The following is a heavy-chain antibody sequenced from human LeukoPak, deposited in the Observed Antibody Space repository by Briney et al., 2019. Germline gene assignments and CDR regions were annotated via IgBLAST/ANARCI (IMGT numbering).Heavy chain of an antibody. Sequence: ASVKVSCKASGYTFTGYYMHWVRQAAGQGLEWMGWVNPNSGSTNYAQKFQGRVTMTRDTSISTAYMELSRLRSDDTAVYYCAKSPFWSGYFDYWGQGTLVTVSS. J-gene: IGHJ4*02. D-gene: IGHD3-3*01. V-gene: IGHV1-2*02. CDR2: VNPNSGST. CDR1: GYTFTGYY. CDR3: AKSPFWSGYFDY.